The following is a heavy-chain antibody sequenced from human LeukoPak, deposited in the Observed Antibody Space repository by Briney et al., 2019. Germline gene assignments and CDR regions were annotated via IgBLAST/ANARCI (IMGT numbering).Heavy chain of an antibody. Sequence: PGKGLEWIGEINQSASTNYNPSLKTRITISVDTSKNQFSLKLSSVTAADTAVYYCARGLSYWGQGTLVTVSS. J-gene: IGHJ4*02. CDR3: ARGLSY. V-gene: IGHV4-34*01. CDR2: INQSAST.